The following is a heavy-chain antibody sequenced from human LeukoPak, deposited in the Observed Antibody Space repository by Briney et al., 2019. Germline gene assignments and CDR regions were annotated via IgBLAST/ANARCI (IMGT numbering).Heavy chain of an antibody. CDR2: IYYTGNT. J-gene: IGHJ4*02. V-gene: IGHV4-39*01. D-gene: IGHD6-19*01. CDR3: AGTNSAWYDY. CDR1: GVSINSSSYY. Sequence: SETLSLTCTVSGVSINSSSYYWGWIRQPPGKGLEWIGHIYYTGNTYYNPSPKSRITLSVDTSKNQFSLKLSSVTAADTAVYYCAGTNSAWYDYWGQGTLVSVSS.